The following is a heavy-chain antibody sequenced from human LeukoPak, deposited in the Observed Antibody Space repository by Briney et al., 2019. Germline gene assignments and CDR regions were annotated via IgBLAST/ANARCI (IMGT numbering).Heavy chain of an antibody. CDR3: ARDQGLTAPPPYGLDV. CDR1: GHTFTRYF. D-gene: IGHD5-18*01. CDR2: INPSGGST. Sequence: GASVKVSCKASGHTFTRYFIHWVRQAPGRGLEWMGTINPSGGSTGYAQKFQGRVTITADTSTSTAYMELSSLRSEETAVYYCARDQGLTAPPPYGLDVWGQGTTVTVSS. V-gene: IGHV1-46*01. J-gene: IGHJ6*02.